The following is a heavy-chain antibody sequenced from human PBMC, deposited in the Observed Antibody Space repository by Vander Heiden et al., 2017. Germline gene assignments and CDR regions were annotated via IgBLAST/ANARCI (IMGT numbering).Heavy chain of an antibody. CDR2: IWADGSDH. J-gene: IGHJ4*02. CDR1: GFNFSPYG. V-gene: IGHV3-33*01. Sequence: QVQPVESGGGVVQPGRSLRLSCAASGFNFSPYGIHWVRQAPGRGLEWVALIWADGSDHKFGDTVQGRFTISRDNSKNTVYLQMNSLRAEDAAVYYCARGAYTSGSAAYFDLWGQGTLVTVSS. CDR3: ARGAYTSGSAAYFDL. D-gene: IGHD6-19*01.